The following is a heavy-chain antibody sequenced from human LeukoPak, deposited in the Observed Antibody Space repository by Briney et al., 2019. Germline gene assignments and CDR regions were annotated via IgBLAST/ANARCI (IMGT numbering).Heavy chain of an antibody. CDR2: IYSVGST. CDR1: GFTVSSNY. V-gene: IGHV3-66*01. D-gene: IGHD2-21*02. J-gene: IGHJ4*02. CDR3: AGSLAYCGGDCRLGDY. Sequence: PGGSLRLSCAASGFTVSSNYMGWVRQAPAKGLEWVSVIYSVGSTYYADSVRGRFTISRDNSKNTLYLQMNSLRVEDTAVYYCAGSLAYCGGDCRLGDYWGQGTLVTVSS.